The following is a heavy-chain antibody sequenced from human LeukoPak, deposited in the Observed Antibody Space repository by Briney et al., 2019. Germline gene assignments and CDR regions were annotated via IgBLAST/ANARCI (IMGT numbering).Heavy chain of an antibody. V-gene: IGHV1-69*05. CDR2: IIPIFGTA. J-gene: IGHJ4*02. CDR1: GGTFSSYA. D-gene: IGHD5-18*01. CDR3: ARFRGGYSYGDDAV. Sequence: SLKVSCKASGGTFSSYAISWVRQAPGQGLEWMGGIIPIFGTANYAQKFQGRVTITTDESTSTAYMELSSLRSEDTAVYYCARFRGGYSYGDDAVWGQGTLVTVSS.